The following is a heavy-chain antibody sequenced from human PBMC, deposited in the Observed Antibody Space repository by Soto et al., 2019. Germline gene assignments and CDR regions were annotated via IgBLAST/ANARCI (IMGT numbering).Heavy chain of an antibody. J-gene: IGHJ4*02. CDR3: ARDVDADFRTDFDY. Sequence: VGSLRLSCAASGFTFSDHYIHWIRRAPGKGLEWISYISGNGEVIQYAASARGRFTISRDNAENSVYLEMESLRDEDTALYYCARDVDADFRTDFDYWGRGTLVTVSS. V-gene: IGHV3-11*01. CDR2: ISGNGEVI. CDR1: GFTFSDHY. D-gene: IGHD4-17*01.